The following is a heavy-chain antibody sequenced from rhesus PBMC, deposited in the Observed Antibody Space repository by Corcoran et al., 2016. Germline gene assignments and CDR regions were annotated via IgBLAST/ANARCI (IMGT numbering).Heavy chain of an antibody. CDR1: GGSISSNY. CDR2: ISGSGGST. D-gene: IGHD3-34*01. CDR3: ARGPVYWGDYYPNSLDV. Sequence: QLQLQESGPGLVKPSETLSLTCAVSGGSISSNYWSWIRQPPGKGLSWIGRISGSGGSTDYNPSLKSRVTISTDTSKNQFSLKLSSVTAADTAVYYCARGPVYWGDYYPNSLDVWGRGVLVTVSS. V-gene: IGHV4-173*01. J-gene: IGHJ5-2*02.